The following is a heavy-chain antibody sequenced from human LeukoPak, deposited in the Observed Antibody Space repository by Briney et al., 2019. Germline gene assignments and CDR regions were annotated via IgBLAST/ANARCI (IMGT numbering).Heavy chain of an antibody. D-gene: IGHD3-16*01. V-gene: IGHV3-15*01. CDR1: RFTFSNAW. CDR3: TTIGGLLPTDY. Sequence: PGGSLRLSCAASRFTFSNAWMSWVRQAPGKGLEWVGRIKSKTDGGTTDYAAPVKGRFTISRDDSKNMLFLQMTSLRIEDTGVYYCTTIGGLLPTDYWGQGTLVTVSS. J-gene: IGHJ4*02. CDR2: IKSKTDGGTT.